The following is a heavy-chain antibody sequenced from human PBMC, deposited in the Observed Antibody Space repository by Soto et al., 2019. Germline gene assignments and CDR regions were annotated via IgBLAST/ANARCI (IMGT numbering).Heavy chain of an antibody. CDR3: ARVPSPFDYYYAMDV. D-gene: IGHD3-16*01. CDR1: GDSISSGNKY. J-gene: IGHJ6*02. CDR2: IFSSGTT. Sequence: SETLSLTCTVSGDSISSGNKYWSWIRQAPGKGLEWIGYIFSSGTTYYNPSLKSRLTMSLDTSQNQFSLRLASVTDADSAVYYCARVPSPFDYYYAMDVWGQGTTVTV. V-gene: IGHV4-30-4*01.